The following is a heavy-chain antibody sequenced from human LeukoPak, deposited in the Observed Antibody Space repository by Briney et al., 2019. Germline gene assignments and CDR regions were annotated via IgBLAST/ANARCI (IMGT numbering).Heavy chain of an antibody. CDR3: ANQDDSGSYYNVAFGAFDV. CDR1: GITLSNYG. V-gene: IGHV3-23*01. Sequence: GGSLRLSCAVSGITLSNYGMSWVRKAPGKGLEWVAGMSGSGGGTNYEDSVKGRFTVSRDNSKNTLYLQMKSLRAEDTAVYYCANQDDSGSYYNVAFGAFDVWGQGTMVIVFS. D-gene: IGHD3-10*01. J-gene: IGHJ3*01. CDR2: MSGSGGGT.